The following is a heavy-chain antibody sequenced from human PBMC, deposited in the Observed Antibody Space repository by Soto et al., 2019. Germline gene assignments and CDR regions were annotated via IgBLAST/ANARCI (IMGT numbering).Heavy chain of an antibody. J-gene: IGHJ5*02. D-gene: IGHD3-3*02. V-gene: IGHV4-30-2*01. CDR3: ASPKIAFYNWFDP. CDR2: IYHSGST. Sequence: SETLSLTCAVSGGSISSGGYSWSWIRQPPGKGLEWIGYIYHSGSTYYNPSLKRRVTISVDTSKNQFSLKLSSVTAADTAVYYCASPKIAFYNWFDPWGQGTLVSVSS. CDR1: GGSISSGGYS.